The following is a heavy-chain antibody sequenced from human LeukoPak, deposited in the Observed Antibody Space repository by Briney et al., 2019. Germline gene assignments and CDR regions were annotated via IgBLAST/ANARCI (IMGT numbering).Heavy chain of an antibody. Sequence: GGSLRLSCAASGFTFSSYAMSWVRQVPGKGLEWVSAISGSGGSTYYADSVKGRFTISRDNSKNTLYLQMNSLRAGDTAVYYCAKAGYCSSTSCYWGYYYYMDVWGKGTTVTVSS. CDR1: GFTFSSYA. J-gene: IGHJ6*03. V-gene: IGHV3-23*01. CDR3: AKAGYCSSTSCYWGYYYYMDV. CDR2: ISGSGGST. D-gene: IGHD2-2*01.